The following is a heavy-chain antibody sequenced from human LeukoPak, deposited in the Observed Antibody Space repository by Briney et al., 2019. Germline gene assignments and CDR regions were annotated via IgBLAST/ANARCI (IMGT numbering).Heavy chain of an antibody. CDR3: ARVVYSSGKGFDY. J-gene: IGHJ4*02. CDR2: IIPILGIA. V-gene: IGHV1-69*04. Sequence: GASVKVSCKASGGTFSSYAISWVRQAPGQGLEWMGRIIPILGIANYAQKFQGRVTITADKSTSTAYMELSSLRSEDTAVYYCARVVYSSGKGFDYWGQGTLVTVSS. CDR1: GGTFSSYA. D-gene: IGHD6-19*01.